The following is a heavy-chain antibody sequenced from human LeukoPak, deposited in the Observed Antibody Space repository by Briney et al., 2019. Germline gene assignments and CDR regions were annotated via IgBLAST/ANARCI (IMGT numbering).Heavy chain of an antibody. Sequence: ASVKVSCKASGYTFTSYDINWVRQATGQGLEWMGWMNPSSGNTGYAQKFQGRVTMTRNTSISTAYMELSSLRSEDTAVYYCARGRRRRPLASYYFDYWGQGTLVTVSS. CDR1: GYTFTSYD. V-gene: IGHV1-8*01. J-gene: IGHJ4*02. CDR3: ARGRRRRPLASYYFDY. CDR2: MNPSSGNT.